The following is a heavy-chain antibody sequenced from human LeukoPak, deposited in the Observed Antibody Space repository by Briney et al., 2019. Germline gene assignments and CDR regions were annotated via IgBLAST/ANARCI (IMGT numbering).Heavy chain of an antibody. CDR1: GGSISSYY. CDR2: IYYSGST. V-gene: IGHV4-59*08. CDR3: ARLPRGYYDDYQIDY. D-gene: IGHD4-17*01. Sequence: PSETLSLTCTVSGGSISSYYWSWLRQPPGKGLEWLGYIYYSGSTNYNPSLKSRVTISVDTSKSQFSLKLSSVTAADTAVYYCARLPRGYYDDYQIDYWGQGTLVTVSS. J-gene: IGHJ4*02.